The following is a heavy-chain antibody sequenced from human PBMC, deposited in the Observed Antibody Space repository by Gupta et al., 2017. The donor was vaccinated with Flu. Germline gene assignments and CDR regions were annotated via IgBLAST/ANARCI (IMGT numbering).Heavy chain of an antibody. V-gene: IGHV1-46*02. Sequence: QVQLVQCGAEVLTPGDSVKLSCQASGYAFNTYYLHWVRRAPGQGVEWMGVINPSDGGTTYAQKFQGRVVMTREKYRRTVYMEVRGRTSEDTALDYCARDVARGGDFWGQGTLVAVSS. CDR3: ARDVARGGDF. CDR1: GYAFNTYY. D-gene: IGHD3-10*01. CDR2: INPSDGGT. J-gene: IGHJ4*02.